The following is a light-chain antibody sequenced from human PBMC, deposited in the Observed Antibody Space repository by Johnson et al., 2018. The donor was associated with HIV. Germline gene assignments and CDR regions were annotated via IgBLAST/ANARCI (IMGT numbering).Light chain of an antibody. CDR1: YSNIGNNY. CDR3: GIWDTSLSAGGV. J-gene: IGLJ1*01. Sequence: QSMLTQPPSVSAAPGQKVTISCSGSYSNIGNNYVSWYQQLPGTAPKLLIYKNDKRPSGIPDRFSGSKSGTSATLGIAGLQPGDEADYYCGIWDTSLSAGGVFGTGTKVTVL. CDR2: KND. V-gene: IGLV1-51*02.